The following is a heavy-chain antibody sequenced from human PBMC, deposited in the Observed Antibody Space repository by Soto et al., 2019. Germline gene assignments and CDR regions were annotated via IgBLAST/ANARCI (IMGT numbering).Heavy chain of an antibody. D-gene: IGHD4-17*01. Sequence: EVHLVESGGGLVRPGRSLILSCAASGLRFDDYAMHWVRQPPGKGLEWVSGISWNSGSSDYADSVKGRFTISRDNAQNSLHLQMTSLRAEDTALYYCAKEPEDGNRHTYWYFELWGRGTPVTVSS. CDR1: GLRFDDYA. CDR2: ISWNSGSS. CDR3: AKEPEDGNRHTYWYFEL. V-gene: IGHV3-9*01. J-gene: IGHJ2*01.